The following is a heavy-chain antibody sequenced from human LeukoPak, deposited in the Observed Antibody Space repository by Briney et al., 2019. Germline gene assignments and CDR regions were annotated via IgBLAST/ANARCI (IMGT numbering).Heavy chain of an antibody. CDR1: GYSFTTHW. CDR3: ARQGGSYQPFDY. J-gene: IGHJ4*02. V-gene: IGHV5-51*01. Sequence: GESLKISCKGSGYSFTTHWIGWVRQMPGKGLEWMGIISHGDSDTRYSPSFQGQVTISVDKSISTAYVQWSSLQASDTAMYFCARQGGSYQPFDYWGQGTLVTVSS. CDR2: ISHGDSDT. D-gene: IGHD1-26*01.